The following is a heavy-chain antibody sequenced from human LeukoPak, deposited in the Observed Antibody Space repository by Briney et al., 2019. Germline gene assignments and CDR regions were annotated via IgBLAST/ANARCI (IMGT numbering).Heavy chain of an antibody. J-gene: IGHJ5*02. CDR3: AGVKVGSWDWFDP. Sequence: GGSLRLSCAASGFTFSSNWMHWVRQAPGKGLVWVSRINTDGSSTSYADSVKGRFTISRDNAKNTAYLQMNSLRAEDTAVYYCAGVKVGSWDWFDPWGQGTLVTVSS. D-gene: IGHD1-26*01. CDR2: INTDGSST. CDR1: GFTFSSNW. V-gene: IGHV3-74*01.